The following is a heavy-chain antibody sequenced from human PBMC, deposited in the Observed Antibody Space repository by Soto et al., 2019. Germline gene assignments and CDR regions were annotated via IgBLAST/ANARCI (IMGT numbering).Heavy chain of an antibody. D-gene: IGHD3-22*01. V-gene: IGHV3-73*01. Sequence: GGSLRLSCAASGFTFSGSAMHWVRQASGKGLEWVGRIRSKANSYATAYAASVKGRFTISRDNVKKSLYLQMMSLRGEDTAMYYCARGDYDDTNGPFLDAFDIWGQGTMVTVSS. J-gene: IGHJ3*02. CDR2: IRSKANSYAT. CDR3: ARGDYDDTNGPFLDAFDI. CDR1: GFTFSGSA.